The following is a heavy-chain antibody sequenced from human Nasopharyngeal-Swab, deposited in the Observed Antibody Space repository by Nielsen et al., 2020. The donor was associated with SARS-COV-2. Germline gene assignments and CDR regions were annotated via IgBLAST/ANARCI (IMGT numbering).Heavy chain of an antibody. CDR2: IIPIFGTA. J-gene: IGHJ5*02. V-gene: IGHV1-69*06. CDR3: ARDRIVGATSAFDP. Sequence: WVRQAPGQGLEWMGGIIPIFGTANYAQKSQGRVTITADKSTSTAYMELSSLRSEDTAVYYCARDRIVGATSAFDPWGQGTLVTVSS. D-gene: IGHD1-26*01.